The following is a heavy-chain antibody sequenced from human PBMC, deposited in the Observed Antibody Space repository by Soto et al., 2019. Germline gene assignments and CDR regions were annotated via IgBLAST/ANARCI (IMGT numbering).Heavy chain of an antibody. J-gene: IGHJ3*02. Sequence: EVQLVESGGGLIQPGGSLRLSCGASGFTVSTNYMSWVRQAPGKGLEWVSHMYSGGSTYYADSVKGRFTISRDYSTNTLYLQRNALRAEDTAVDYWARCLGDLSLSAFDIWGQGTLVTVSS. D-gene: IGHD3-16*02. CDR1: GFTVSTNY. V-gene: IGHV3-53*01. CDR2: MYSGGST. CDR3: ARCLGDLSLSAFDI.